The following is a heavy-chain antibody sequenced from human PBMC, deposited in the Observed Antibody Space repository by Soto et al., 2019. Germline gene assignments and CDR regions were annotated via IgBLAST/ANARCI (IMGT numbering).Heavy chain of an antibody. CDR3: VRHAQWIIRAY. CDR2: ISYDGSNK. Sequence: GGSLRLSCAASGFTFSSYAMHWVRQAPGKGLEWVAVISYDGSNKYYADSVKGRFTISRDTSKNQFSLKLSSVTAADTAVYYCVRHAQWIIRAYWGQGSLVTVSS. V-gene: IGHV3-30-3*01. D-gene: IGHD5-12*01. CDR1: GFTFSSYA. J-gene: IGHJ4*02.